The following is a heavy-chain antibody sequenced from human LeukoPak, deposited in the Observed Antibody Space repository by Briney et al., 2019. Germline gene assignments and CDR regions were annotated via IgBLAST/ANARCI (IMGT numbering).Heavy chain of an antibody. D-gene: IGHD2-15*01. CDR1: GDSFVRSIFY. V-gene: IGHV4-39*01. CDR2: IHYSGSP. Sequence: PSETLSLTCPGSGDSFVRSIFYLGWARPPPGKGLEWVGSIHYSGSPSYTPSLKSRVSISVDTSKNQFSLKVTSVTATDTSMYYCARVSGYCSAGSCYSSTFDSWGQGTLVTVSS. CDR3: ARVSGYCSAGSCYSSTFDS. J-gene: IGHJ4*02.